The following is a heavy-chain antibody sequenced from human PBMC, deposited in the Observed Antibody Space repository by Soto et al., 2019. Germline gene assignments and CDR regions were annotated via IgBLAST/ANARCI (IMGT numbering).Heavy chain of an antibody. CDR3: ARVARRVHYYYGMEV. CDR2: INHSGST. V-gene: IGHV4-34*01. D-gene: IGHD6-25*01. CDR1: GGSFSGYY. J-gene: IGHJ6*02. Sequence: SETLSLTCAVYGGSFSGYYWSWIRQPPGKGLEWIGEINHSGSTNYNPSLKSRVTISVDTSKNQFSLKLSSVTAADTAVYYCARVARRVHYYYGMEVWGQGTTVTVSS.